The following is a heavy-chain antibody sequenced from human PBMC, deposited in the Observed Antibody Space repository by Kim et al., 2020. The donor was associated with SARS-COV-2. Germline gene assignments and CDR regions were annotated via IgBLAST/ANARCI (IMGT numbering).Heavy chain of an antibody. CDR1: GGSISSYY. Sequence: SETLSLTCTVSGGSISSYYWSWIRQPPGKGLEWIGYIYYSGSTNYNPSLKSRVTISVDTSKNQFSLKLSSVTAADTAVYYCARVVLWFGAFHFDIWGQGTMVTVSS. J-gene: IGHJ3*02. V-gene: IGHV4-59*01. CDR2: IYYSGST. CDR3: ARVVLWFGAFHFDI. D-gene: IGHD3-10*01.